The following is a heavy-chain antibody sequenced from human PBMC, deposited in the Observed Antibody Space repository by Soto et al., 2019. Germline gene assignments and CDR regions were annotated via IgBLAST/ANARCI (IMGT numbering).Heavy chain of an antibody. CDR1: GFTFSSYA. CDR3: AKVVGSS. CDR2: TSGSGGST. J-gene: IGHJ4*02. D-gene: IGHD6-13*01. V-gene: IGHV3-23*01. Sequence: LRLSCAASGFTFSSYAMSWFRQAPGKGLEWVSATSGSGGSTYYAASVKGRFTISSDNSKNTLYLQMNSLRAEDTAVYYCAKVVGSSWDEGTLVTVSS.